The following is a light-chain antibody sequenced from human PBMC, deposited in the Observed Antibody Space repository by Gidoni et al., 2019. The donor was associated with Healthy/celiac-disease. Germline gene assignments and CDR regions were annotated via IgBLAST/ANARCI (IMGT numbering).Light chain of an antibody. V-gene: IGKV1-9*01. CDR3: QQLNSYLST. CDR1: QGISSY. J-gene: IGKJ4*01. Sequence: DIQLTQSPSFLSASVGDRVTITCRASQGISSYLDWYQQKPGKAPKLLIYAASTLQSGVPSRFSGSGSGTEFTLTISSLQPEDFATYYCQQLNSYLSTFGGGTKVEIK. CDR2: AAS.